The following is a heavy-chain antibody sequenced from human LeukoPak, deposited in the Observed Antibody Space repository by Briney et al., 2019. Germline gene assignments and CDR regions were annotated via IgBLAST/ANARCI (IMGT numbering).Heavy chain of an antibody. J-gene: IGHJ4*02. Sequence: SETLSLTCTVSGGSISGFYWSWIRQPPGKRLQYIAYMYYSGNTSYNPSLKSRVSISVDTSKNQFSLKLSSVTAADTAVYYCARGAPYYYENSAYYYYFDYWGQGTLVTVSS. CDR2: MYYSGNT. CDR3: ARGAPYYYENSAYYYYFDY. V-gene: IGHV4-59*01. CDR1: GGSISGFY. D-gene: IGHD3-22*01.